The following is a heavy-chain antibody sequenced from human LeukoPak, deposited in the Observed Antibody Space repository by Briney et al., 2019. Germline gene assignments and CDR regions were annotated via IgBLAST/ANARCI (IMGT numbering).Heavy chain of an antibody. CDR3: ARDMGWQQFDQ. V-gene: IGHV3-7*01. D-gene: IGHD5-24*01. J-gene: IGHJ4*02. CDR2: IKKDGGET. CDR1: RFTFSNYW. Sequence: GGSLRLSCVASRFTFSNYWMTWVRQAPGKGLERVANIKKDGGETYYMESVKGRFTISRDNARNSLYLQMNRLTVEDTAVYYCARDMGWQQFDQWGQGTLVTVSS.